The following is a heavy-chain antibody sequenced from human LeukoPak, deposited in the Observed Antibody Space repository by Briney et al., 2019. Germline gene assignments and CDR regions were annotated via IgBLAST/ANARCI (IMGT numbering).Heavy chain of an antibody. D-gene: IGHD1-26*01. Sequence: GGSLRLSCAASGFTFSDYYMSWIRQAPGKGLEWVSYISSSGSTIYYADSVKSRFTISRDHAKNSLYLQMNSLRAEDTAVYYCARAYSGSYYGYYYYMDVWGKGTTVTVSS. CDR3: ARAYSGSYYGYYYYMDV. CDR1: GFTFSDYY. J-gene: IGHJ6*03. CDR2: ISSSGSTI. V-gene: IGHV3-11*01.